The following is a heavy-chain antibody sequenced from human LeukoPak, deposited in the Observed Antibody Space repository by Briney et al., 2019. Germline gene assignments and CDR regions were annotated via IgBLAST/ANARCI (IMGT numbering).Heavy chain of an antibody. CDR3: VRDPSGSGFAFDS. V-gene: IGHV3-33*01. CDR1: GFILSNVA. CDR2: IWFDGSNK. J-gene: IGHJ4*02. D-gene: IGHD1-1*01. Sequence: GGSLRLSCAASGFILSNVAMHWVRQAPGKGLEWVAFIWFDGSNKHYADSVKGRFTISRDNSEDTLYLQMNSLRAEDTAVYYCVRDPSGSGFAFDSWGQGALVTVSS.